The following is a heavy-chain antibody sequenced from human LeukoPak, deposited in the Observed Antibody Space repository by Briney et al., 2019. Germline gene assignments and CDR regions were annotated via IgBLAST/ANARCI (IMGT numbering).Heavy chain of an antibody. CDR2: MNPNSGNT. Sequence: ASVKVSCKASGYTFTSYGINWVRQATGRGLEWMGWMNPNSGNTGYAQKFQGRVTMTRNTSISTAYMELSSLRSEDTAVYYCARRYCSSTSCYRGRSHFDYWGQGTLVTVSS. V-gene: IGHV1-8*02. J-gene: IGHJ4*02. D-gene: IGHD2-2*01. CDR1: GYTFTSYG. CDR3: ARRYCSSTSCYRGRSHFDY.